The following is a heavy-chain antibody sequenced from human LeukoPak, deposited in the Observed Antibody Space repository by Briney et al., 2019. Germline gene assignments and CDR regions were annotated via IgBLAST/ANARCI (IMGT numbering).Heavy chain of an antibody. Sequence: RPGGSLRLSCAASGFSFSGSYMSWIRQAPGKGLEWVSYISGSSNDINYADSVKGRFTISRDNAKNSLYLQMNSLRAEDTAVYYCARDRGGAYDFWSGYYTGYFDYWGQGTLVPVSS. J-gene: IGHJ4*02. CDR2: ISGSSNDI. D-gene: IGHD3-3*01. CDR1: GFSFSGSY. CDR3: ARDRGGAYDFWSGYYTGYFDY. V-gene: IGHV3-11*06.